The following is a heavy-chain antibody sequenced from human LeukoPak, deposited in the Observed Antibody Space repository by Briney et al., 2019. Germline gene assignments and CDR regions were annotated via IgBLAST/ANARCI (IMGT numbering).Heavy chain of an antibody. Sequence: GGSLRLSCTASGFTFGDYAMSWFRQAPGKGLEWVGFIRSKAYGGTTEYAASVKGRFTISRDDSKSIAYLQMNSLKTEDTAVYYCTSATPYYDFWSGDPSPEYGMDVWGQGTTVTVSS. CDR3: TSATPYYDFWSGDPSPEYGMDV. J-gene: IGHJ6*02. CDR1: GFTFGDYA. D-gene: IGHD3-3*01. V-gene: IGHV3-49*03. CDR2: IRSKAYGGTT.